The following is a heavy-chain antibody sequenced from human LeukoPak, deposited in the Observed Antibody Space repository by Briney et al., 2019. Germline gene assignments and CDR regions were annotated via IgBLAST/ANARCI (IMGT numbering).Heavy chain of an antibody. V-gene: IGHV3-20*01. Sequence: PGGSLRLSCAACGFIFDDYGMSWVSQAPGKGLEWVSGINWNGGSTGYADSVKGRFTISRDNAKNSLFLQMNSLRAEDTALYRCARGGYCSSTSCYSAWFDPWGQGTLVTVSS. CDR3: ARGGYCSSTSCYSAWFDP. J-gene: IGHJ5*02. CDR2: INWNGGST. CDR1: GFIFDDYG. D-gene: IGHD2-2*03.